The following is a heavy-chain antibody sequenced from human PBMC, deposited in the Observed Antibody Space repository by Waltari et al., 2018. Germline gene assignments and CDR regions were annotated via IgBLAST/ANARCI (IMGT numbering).Heavy chain of an antibody. CDR2: INQDGTEK. CDR3: VRDAGGLEDYFDY. Sequence: EVQLVESGGGLVRPGGSLRLSCAVSGFPFSSYWMSWVRQAPGKGLEWLANINQDGTEKYYVDSVKGRFTISRDNAKNSLNLQMNSLRGEDTAVYYCVRDAGGLEDYFDYWGQGTLVTVSS. J-gene: IGHJ4*02. V-gene: IGHV3-7*01. CDR1: GFPFSSYW. D-gene: IGHD1-1*01.